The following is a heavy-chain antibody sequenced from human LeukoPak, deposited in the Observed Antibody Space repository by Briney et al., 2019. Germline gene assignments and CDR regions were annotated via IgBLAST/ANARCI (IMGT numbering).Heavy chain of an antibody. CDR3: AKVTYYYDSSGPDY. CDR1: GFTFSSYA. V-gene: IGHV3-23*01. D-gene: IGHD3-22*01. J-gene: IGHJ4*02. CDR2: ISGSGGST. Sequence: LSGGSLRLSCAASGFTFSSYAMSWVRQAPGKGLEWVSAISGSGGSTYYADSVKGRFTISRDNSKNTLYLQMNSLGAEDTAVYYCAKVTYYYDSSGPDYWGQGTLVTVSS.